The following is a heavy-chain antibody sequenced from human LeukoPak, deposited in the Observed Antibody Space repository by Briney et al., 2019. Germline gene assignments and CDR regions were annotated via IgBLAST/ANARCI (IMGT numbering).Heavy chain of an antibody. D-gene: IGHD1-1*01. Sequence: ASVKVSCKASRDTFRSYGISWVRQAPGQGLEWMGWINTYNGHTNIAQKFQGRVIMTTDTSTTTAYMEVRSLRSDDTAVYYCARLCNDRYAFDIWGQGTMVTVSS. CDR3: ARLCNDRYAFDI. J-gene: IGHJ3*02. CDR1: RDTFRSYG. CDR2: INTYNGHT. V-gene: IGHV1-18*01.